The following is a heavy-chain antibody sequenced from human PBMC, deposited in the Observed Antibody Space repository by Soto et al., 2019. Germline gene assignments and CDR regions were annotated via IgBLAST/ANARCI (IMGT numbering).Heavy chain of an antibody. Sequence: QVQLVQSGAEVKKPGSSVKVSCKASGGTFSTYTITWVRQAPGQGLEWMGRIIPIIGIINYAQKFQGRVTITADKSTGTAYKELTRLRSDDTAVYYCAGDPDSHYNDSHASSYPWGQGTLVTVSS. CDR1: GGTFSTYT. CDR3: AGDPDSHYNDSHASSYP. J-gene: IGHJ5*02. CDR2: IIPIIGII. V-gene: IGHV1-69*08. D-gene: IGHD3-22*01.